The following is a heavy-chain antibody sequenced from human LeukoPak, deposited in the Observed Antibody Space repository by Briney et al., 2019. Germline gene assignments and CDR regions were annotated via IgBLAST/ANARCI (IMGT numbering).Heavy chain of an antibody. D-gene: IGHD3-10*01. CDR2: ISWNSGSI. CDR1: GFTFDDYA. CDR3: ARDERYYYGSGSYYYYGLDV. J-gene: IGHJ6*02. V-gene: IGHV3-9*01. Sequence: PGRSLRLSCAASGFTFDDYAMHWVRQAPGKGLEWVSGISWNSGSIGYADSVKGRFTISRDNARNSLYLQMNNLRAEDTAVYYCARDERYYYGSGSYYYYGLDVWGQGTTVTVSS.